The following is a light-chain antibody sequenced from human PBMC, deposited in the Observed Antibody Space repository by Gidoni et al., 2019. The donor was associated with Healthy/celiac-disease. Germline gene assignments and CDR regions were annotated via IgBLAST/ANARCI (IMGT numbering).Light chain of an antibody. CDR2: GAS. V-gene: IGKV3-20*01. CDR3: QQYGSSSMYT. Sequence: EIVLTQSPGTLSLSPGERATLSCRASQSVSSSYLAWYQQKPGQAPRLLLYGASSRATGIPDRFSASVSGTDFTLTISRLEPEDFPVYYCQQYGSSSMYTFGQGTKLEIK. CDR1: QSVSSSY. J-gene: IGKJ2*01.